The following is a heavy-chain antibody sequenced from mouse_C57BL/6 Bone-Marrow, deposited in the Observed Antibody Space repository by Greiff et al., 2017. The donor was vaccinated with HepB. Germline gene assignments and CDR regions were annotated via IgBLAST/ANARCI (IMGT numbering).Heavy chain of an antibody. Sequence: ESGPGLVKPSQSLSLTCSVTGYSITSGYYWNWIRQFPGNKLEWMGSISYDGSNNYNPSLKNRISITRDTSKNQFFLKLNSVTTEDTATYYCARGLRGGFDYWGQGTTLTVSS. J-gene: IGHJ2*01. D-gene: IGHD1-1*01. CDR2: ISYDGSN. CDR3: ARGLRGGFDY. V-gene: IGHV3-6*01. CDR1: GYSITSGYY.